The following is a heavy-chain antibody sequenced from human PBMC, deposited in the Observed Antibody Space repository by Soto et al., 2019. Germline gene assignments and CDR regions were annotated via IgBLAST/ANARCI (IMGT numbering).Heavy chain of an antibody. CDR2: ISYIGST. CDR3: AREPRATAMPVFDY. Sequence: SETLSLTCSVSDGSMSSRSYYWGWMRQPPGKGLEWIASISYIGSTYHNPSLKSRVTISVDTSKNQFSLKLSSVTAADTAVYYCAREPRATAMPVFDYWGQGTLVTVSS. J-gene: IGHJ4*02. CDR1: DGSMSSRSYY. V-gene: IGHV4-39*07. D-gene: IGHD5-18*01.